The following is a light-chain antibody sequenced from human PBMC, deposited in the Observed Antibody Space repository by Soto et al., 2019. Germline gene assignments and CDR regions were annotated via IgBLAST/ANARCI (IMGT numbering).Light chain of an antibody. CDR1: SRDVGGYNY. J-gene: IGLJ1*01. V-gene: IGLV2-14*01. CDR3: SSYTTSNTLV. CDR2: EVS. Sequence: QSVLTQSASVSGSPGQSITISRTGTSRDVGGYNYVSWYQQQPGKAPKLMIYEVSNRPSGVSNRFSGSKSGNTASLTISGLQAEDEADYYCSSYTTSNTLVFGTGTKVTVL.